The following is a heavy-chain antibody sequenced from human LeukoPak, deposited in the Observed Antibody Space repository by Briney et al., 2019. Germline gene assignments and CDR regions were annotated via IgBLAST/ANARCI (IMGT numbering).Heavy chain of an antibody. CDR3: ARAVAGTDYYYYYMDV. Sequence: SVKVSCKASGGTFSSYAISWVRQAPGQGLECMGGIIPIFGTANYAQKFQGRVTITADKSTSTAYMELSSLRSEDTAVYYCARAVAGTDYYYYYMDVWGKGTTVTVSS. J-gene: IGHJ6*03. V-gene: IGHV1-69*06. D-gene: IGHD6-19*01. CDR1: GGTFSSYA. CDR2: IIPIFGTA.